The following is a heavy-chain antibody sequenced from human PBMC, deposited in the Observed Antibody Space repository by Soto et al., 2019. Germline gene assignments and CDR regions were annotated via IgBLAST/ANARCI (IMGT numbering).Heavy chain of an antibody. V-gene: IGHV4-34*01. CDR3: AKDLGWPRPSYPDY. CDR1: GGSFSGYY. Sequence: SETLPLTCAVYGGSFSGYYWSWIRQPPGKGLEWIGEINHSGSTNYNPSLKSRVTISVDTSKNTLSLQMNSLRTEDTAVYYCAKDLGWPRPSYPDYWGQGIRVTVSS. CDR2: INHSGST. J-gene: IGHJ4*02. D-gene: IGHD5-12*01.